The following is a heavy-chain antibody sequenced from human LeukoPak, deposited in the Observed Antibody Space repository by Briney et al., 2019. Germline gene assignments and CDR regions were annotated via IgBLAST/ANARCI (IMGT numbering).Heavy chain of an antibody. CDR1: GGSFSGYY. D-gene: IGHD3-22*01. CDR3: ARSPSYYYDSSGYKPSDAFDI. V-gene: IGHV4-34*01. CDR2: INHSGST. Sequence: SETLSLTCAVYGGSFSGYYWSWIRQPPGKGLEWIGEINHSGSTNYNPSLKSRVTISVDTSKKQFSLKLSSVTAADTAVYYCARSPSYYYDSSGYKPSDAFDIWGQGTMVTVSS. J-gene: IGHJ3*02.